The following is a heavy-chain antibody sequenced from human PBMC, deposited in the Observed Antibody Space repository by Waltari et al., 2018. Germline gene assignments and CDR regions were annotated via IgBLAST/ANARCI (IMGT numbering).Heavy chain of an antibody. CDR2: IIPILDTL. CDR1: GGIFNTYV. V-gene: IGHV1-69*01. D-gene: IGHD1-26*01. J-gene: IGHJ3*01. CDR3: AKSGNIGLRVTTFRDAFDL. Sequence: QVHLVQSGAEVRMPGSSVKVSCKASGGIFNTYVLNWVRQAPGRGPEWMGGIIPILDTLVYTQTFQGRVTFTADESTSTVYMELRSLRFEDTAMYYCAKSGNIGLRVTTFRDAFDLWGQGTKVTVSS.